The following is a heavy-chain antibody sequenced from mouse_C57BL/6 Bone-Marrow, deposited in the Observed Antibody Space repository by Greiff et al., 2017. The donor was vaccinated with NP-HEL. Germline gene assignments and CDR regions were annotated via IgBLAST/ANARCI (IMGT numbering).Heavy chain of an antibody. CDR1: GFNIKDDY. V-gene: IGHV14-4*01. J-gene: IGHJ4*01. CDR2: IDPENGDT. Sequence: VHVKQSGAELVRPGASVKLSCTASGFNIKDDYMHWVKQRPEQGLEWIGWIDPENGDTEYASKFQGKATITADTSSNTAYLQLSSLTSEDTAVYYCTTLRGAMDNWGQGTSVTVSS. CDR3: TTLRGAMDN.